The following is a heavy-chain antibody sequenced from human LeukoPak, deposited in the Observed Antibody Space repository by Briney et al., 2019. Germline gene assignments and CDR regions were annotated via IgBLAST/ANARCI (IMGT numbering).Heavy chain of an antibody. J-gene: IGHJ4*02. CDR2: ISYDGSNK. CDR1: GFTFSSYG. CDR3: AKDFGGFCSGGSCYDGFDY. Sequence: GGSLRLSCAASGFTFSSYGMHWVRQAPGKGLEWVAVISYDGSNKYYADSVKGRFTISRDNSKNTLYLQMNSLRAEDTAVYYCAKDFGGFCSGGSCYDGFDYGGQATLVTVPS. D-gene: IGHD2-15*01. V-gene: IGHV3-30*18.